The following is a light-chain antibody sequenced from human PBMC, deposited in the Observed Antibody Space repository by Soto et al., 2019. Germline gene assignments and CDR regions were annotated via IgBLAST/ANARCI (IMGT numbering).Light chain of an antibody. CDR3: QQRSNWPPIT. V-gene: IGKV3-11*01. CDR1: QSVSSY. Sequence: EIVLTQSPATLSLSPGERATLSCRASQSVSSYLAWYQQKPGQAPRLLIYDASNRATGIPARFSGSGSGTDFTLTISSREPEDFAVYYGQQRSNWPPITFGQGTRLEI. J-gene: IGKJ5*01. CDR2: DAS.